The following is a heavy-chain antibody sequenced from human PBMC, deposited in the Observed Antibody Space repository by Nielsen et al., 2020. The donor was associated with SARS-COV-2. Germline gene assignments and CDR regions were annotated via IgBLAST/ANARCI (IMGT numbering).Heavy chain of an antibody. J-gene: IGHJ4*02. CDR2: ISWNSGSI. CDR3: ASARSPYGDYEAVFDY. V-gene: IGHV3-9*01. CDR1: GFTFDDYA. D-gene: IGHD4-17*01. Sequence: SLKISCAASGFTFDDYAMHWVRQAPGKGLEWVSGISWNSGSIGYADSVKGRFTISRDNAKNSLYLQMNSLRAEDTALYYCASARSPYGDYEAVFDYWGQGTLVTVSS.